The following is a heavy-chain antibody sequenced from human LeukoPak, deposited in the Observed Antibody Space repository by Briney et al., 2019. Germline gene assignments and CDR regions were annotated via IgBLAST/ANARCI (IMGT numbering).Heavy chain of an antibody. CDR1: GFTFSSYA. Sequence: PGGSLRFSCAASGFTFSSYAMSWVRQAPRKGLEWVSAISGSGGSTYYADSVKGRFTISRDNSKNTLYLQMNSPRAEDTAVYYCAKGATPYYYYYYYMDVWGKGTTVTVSS. V-gene: IGHV3-23*01. CDR2: ISGSGGST. J-gene: IGHJ6*03. CDR3: AKGATPYYYYYYYMDV. D-gene: IGHD5-12*01.